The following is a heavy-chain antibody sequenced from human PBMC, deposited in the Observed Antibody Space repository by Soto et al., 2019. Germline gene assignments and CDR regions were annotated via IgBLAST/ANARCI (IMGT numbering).Heavy chain of an antibody. CDR2: IFPLTDIP. V-gene: IGHV1-69*02. J-gene: IGHJ4*02. CDR3: ARGPLVVLNYFES. Sequence: SVKVSCKASGGTFRNYPINWVGQAPGQGLEWMGSIFPLTDIPDYAQNFQARLTISADKSTSTAYMELSSLTSDDTAMYFCARGPLVVLNYFESWGQGTLVTVSS. CDR1: GGTFRNYP.